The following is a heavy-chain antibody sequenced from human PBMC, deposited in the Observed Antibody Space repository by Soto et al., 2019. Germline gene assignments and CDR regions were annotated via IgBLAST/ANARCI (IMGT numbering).Heavy chain of an antibody. CDR2: IRYDGSNK. CDR1: GFTFSSYD. D-gene: IGHD3-10*01. CDR3: ATDRGDYNSSPDY. V-gene: IGHV3-33*01. Sequence: QVQLVESGGGVVQPGRSLRLSCAASGFTFSSYDMHWVRQTPGKGLEWVAVIRYDGSNKYYGDSVKGRFIISRDNSKNTVYLQMNSLRAGDTAVYYCATDRGDYNSSPDYWGQGTLVTDSS. J-gene: IGHJ4*02.